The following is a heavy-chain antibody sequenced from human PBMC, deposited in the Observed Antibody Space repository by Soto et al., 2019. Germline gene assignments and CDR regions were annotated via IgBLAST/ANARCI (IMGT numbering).Heavy chain of an antibody. CDR3: ARDLGAQRVDY. J-gene: IGHJ4*02. Sequence: QVQLVQSGAEVKKPGASVKVSCKASGYTFISYGISRVPQAPGQGLEWMGWISGYNGNTKYAQKLQGRVTMTTDTSTSTAYMERRSLRSDETAVYYCARDLGAQRVDYWGQGTLVTVSS. CDR1: GYTFISYG. V-gene: IGHV1-18*01. CDR2: ISGYNGNT. D-gene: IGHD1-26*01.